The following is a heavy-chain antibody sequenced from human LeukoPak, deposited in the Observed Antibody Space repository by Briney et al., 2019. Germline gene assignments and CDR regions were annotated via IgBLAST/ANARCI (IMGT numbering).Heavy chain of an antibody. CDR2: KSYDGNDK. V-gene: IGHV3-30*04. J-gene: IGHJ4*02. Sequence: PGTSLRLSCAASGFTFSNFAIHWVRQAPGRGLEWLAVKSYDGNDKYYADSVKGRFTISRDNTKSTLYLQMNSLRSDDTAVYYCARDPETVVIRPYYFDYWGQGTLVTVSS. CDR1: GFTFSNFA. D-gene: IGHD4-23*01. CDR3: ARDPETVVIRPYYFDY.